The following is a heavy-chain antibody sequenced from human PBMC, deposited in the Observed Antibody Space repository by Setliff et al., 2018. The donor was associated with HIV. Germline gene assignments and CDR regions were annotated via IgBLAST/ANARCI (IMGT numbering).Heavy chain of an antibody. CDR2: IRPADSDT. CDR3: ARVFSAGWFDS. J-gene: IGHJ5*01. CDR1: GYDFTTNW. D-gene: IGHD6-13*01. Sequence: GESLKISCKTSGYDFTTNWVGWVRQMPGKGLEWMGIIRPADSDTRVNPSFQGHVTISADKSISTTYLQWVSLRASDTAMYYCARVFSAGWFDSWGQGTLVTVSS. V-gene: IGHV5-51*01.